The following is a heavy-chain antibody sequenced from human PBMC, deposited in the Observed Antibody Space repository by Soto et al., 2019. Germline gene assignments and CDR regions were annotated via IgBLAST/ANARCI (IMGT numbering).Heavy chain of an antibody. CDR3: ARDFIPTRDFDY. Sequence: ASVKVSCKASGYTFTNYYMNWVRQAPGQGLEWMGIINPRGGTTSYAQKFQGRVTMTRDTSTSTVYMELSSLRSEDTAVYYCARDFIPTRDFDYWGPGTLVTVSS. V-gene: IGHV1-46*01. CDR1: GYTFTNYY. D-gene: IGHD3-16*01. CDR2: INPRGGTT. J-gene: IGHJ4*02.